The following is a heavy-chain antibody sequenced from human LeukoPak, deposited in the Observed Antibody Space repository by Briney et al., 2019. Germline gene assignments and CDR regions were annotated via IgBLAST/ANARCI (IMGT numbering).Heavy chain of an antibody. V-gene: IGHV3-30*18. Sequence: PGRSLRLSCAASGFTFSSYGMHWVRQAPGKGLEWVAVISYDGSNKYYADSVKGRFTISRDNSKNTLYLQMNSLRAEDTAVYYCAKTVGARLWPSYYFDYWGQGTLVTVSS. CDR1: GFTFSSYG. J-gene: IGHJ4*02. CDR3: AKTVGARLWPSYYFDY. CDR2: ISYDGSNK. D-gene: IGHD1-26*01.